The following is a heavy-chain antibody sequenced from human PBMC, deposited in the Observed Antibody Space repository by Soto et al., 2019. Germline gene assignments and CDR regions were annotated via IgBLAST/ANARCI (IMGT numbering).Heavy chain of an antibody. V-gene: IGHV1-69*02. CDR2: IIPILGIA. Sequence: QVQLVQSGAEVKKPGSSVKVSCKASGGTFSSYTISWVRQAPGQGLEWMGRIIPILGIANYAQKFQGRVTITADKSTSTAYMELSSLRSEDTAVYYCARAAVAGIYGVLDYWGQGTLVTVSS. J-gene: IGHJ4*02. CDR3: ARAAVAGIYGVLDY. D-gene: IGHD6-19*01. CDR1: GGTFSSYT.